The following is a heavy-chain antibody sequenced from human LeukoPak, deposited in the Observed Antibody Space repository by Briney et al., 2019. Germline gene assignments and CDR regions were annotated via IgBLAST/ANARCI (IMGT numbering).Heavy chain of an antibody. Sequence: PGGSLRLSCATSGFTFDEHAMHWVRQVPGRGLEWVSLISGDGANGYYADSVKGRFTISRDNSRNSLFLQMNSLRTEDTALYFCAKRSGAPNNFDYWGQGVLVTVSS. J-gene: IGHJ4*02. CDR1: GFTFDEHA. CDR2: ISGDGANG. D-gene: IGHD1-1*01. CDR3: AKRSGAPNNFDY. V-gene: IGHV3-43*02.